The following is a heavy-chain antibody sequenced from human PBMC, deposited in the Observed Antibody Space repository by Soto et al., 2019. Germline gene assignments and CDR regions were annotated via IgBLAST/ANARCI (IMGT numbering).Heavy chain of an antibody. V-gene: IGHV3-48*03. Sequence: LRLSCAASGFTFSSYEMNWVRQAPGKGLEWLSYISSSGSTIYYTDSMKGRLTISRDNAKNSLNLQMNSLRAEDTAVYYCARDGGRNSYYYYGMDVWGQGTKVTVYS. CDR3: ARDGGRNSYYYYGMDV. CDR1: GFTFSSYE. J-gene: IGHJ6*02. D-gene: IGHD1-7*01. CDR2: ISSSGSTI.